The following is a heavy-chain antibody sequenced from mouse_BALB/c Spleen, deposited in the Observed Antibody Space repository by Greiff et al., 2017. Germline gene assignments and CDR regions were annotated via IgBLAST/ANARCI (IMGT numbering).Heavy chain of an antibody. Sequence: LQQPGSELVRPGASVKLSCKASGYTFTSYWMHWVKQSPGQGLEWIGNIYPGSGSTNYDEKFKSKATLTVDTSSSTAYMQLSSLTSEDAAVYYCTRGHYYDYTDYWGQGTTLTVSA. J-gene: IGHJ2*01. V-gene: IGHV1S22*01. CDR3: TRGHYYDYTDY. CDR2: IYPGSGST. D-gene: IGHD1-2*01. CDR1: GYTFTSYW.